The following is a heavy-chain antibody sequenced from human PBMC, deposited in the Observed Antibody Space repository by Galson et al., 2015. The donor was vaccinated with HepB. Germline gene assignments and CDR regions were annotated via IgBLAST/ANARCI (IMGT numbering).Heavy chain of an antibody. J-gene: IGHJ4*02. V-gene: IGHV3-53*01. CDR1: GFTVSKSY. D-gene: IGHD2-15*01. CDR2: IYSGGHA. CDR3: ASPFCIGGNCYPLWY. Sequence: LRLSCAVSGFTVSKSYVSWVRQAPGKGLEWLSVIYSGGHAFYADSVQGRFTISRDTSKNTIYLQMRSLRAEDTAVYYCASPFCIGGNCYPLWYWGQGTLVTVSS.